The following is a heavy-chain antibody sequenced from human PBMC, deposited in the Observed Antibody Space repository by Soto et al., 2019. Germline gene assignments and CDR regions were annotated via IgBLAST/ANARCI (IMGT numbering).Heavy chain of an antibody. CDR3: ARAGDYDSSGPTDY. CDR2: IWYDGSNK. V-gene: IGHV3-33*01. J-gene: IGHJ4*02. D-gene: IGHD3-22*01. CDR1: GFTFSSYG. Sequence: GGSLRLSCAASGFTFSSYGMHWVRQAPGKGLEWVAVIWYDGSNKYYADSVKGRFTISRDNSKNTLYLQMNSLRAEDTAVYYCARAGDYDSSGPTDYWGQGTLVTVSS.